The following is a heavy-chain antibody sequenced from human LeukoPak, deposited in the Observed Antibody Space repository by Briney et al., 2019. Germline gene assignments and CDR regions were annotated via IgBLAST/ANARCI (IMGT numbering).Heavy chain of an antibody. V-gene: IGHV3-7*01. Sequence: GGSLRLSCAASGFTFSGYWMSWVRQAPGKGLEWVANIKQDGSEKYYVDSVKGRFTISRDNAKNSLYLQMNSLRAEDTAVYYCARGGDYDILTGHIDYWGQGTLVTVSS. CDR2: IKQDGSEK. CDR1: GFTFSGYW. D-gene: IGHD3-9*01. CDR3: ARGGDYDILTGHIDY. J-gene: IGHJ4*02.